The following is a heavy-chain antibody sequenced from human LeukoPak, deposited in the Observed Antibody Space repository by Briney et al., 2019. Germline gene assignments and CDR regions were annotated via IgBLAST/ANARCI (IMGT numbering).Heavy chain of an antibody. D-gene: IGHD5-18*01. J-gene: IGHJ4*02. V-gene: IGHV1-2*02. Sequence: ASVKVSCKASGYIFTGYYLHWVRQPPGQGLEWMGLINPNSGATNYAQKFQGRVTMTRDTSISTAYMELSRLISDDTAVYYCARGGRGYSYGELDYWGQGTLVTVSS. CDR3: ARGGRGYSYGELDY. CDR1: GYIFTGYY. CDR2: INPNSGAT.